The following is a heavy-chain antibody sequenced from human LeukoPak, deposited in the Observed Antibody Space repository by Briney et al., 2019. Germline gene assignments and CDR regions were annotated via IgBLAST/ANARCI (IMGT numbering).Heavy chain of an antibody. CDR2: INPNSGGT. CDR3: ARDNPYYDILTGYVGGGNFDY. D-gene: IGHD3-9*01. Sequence: ASVKVSCKASGHTFTGYYMHWVRQAPGQGLEWMGWINPNSGGTNYAQKFQGRVTMTRDTSISTAYMELSRLRSDDTAVYYCARDNPYYDILTGYVGGGNFDYWGQGTLVTVSS. J-gene: IGHJ4*02. V-gene: IGHV1-2*02. CDR1: GHTFTGYY.